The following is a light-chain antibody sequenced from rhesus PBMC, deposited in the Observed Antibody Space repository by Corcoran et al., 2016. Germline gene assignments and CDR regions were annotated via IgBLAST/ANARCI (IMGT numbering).Light chain of an antibody. CDR2: EAS. CDR3: QHYYSTPYS. J-gene: IGKJ2*01. V-gene: IGKV1-21*01. CDR1: QGITND. Sequence: DIQMTQSPSSLSASVGDRVTITCRASQGITNDLAWYQQKPGETPKLLIYEASSLQSGIPSRFSGSGSGTDFTLPISSLQSEDVATYYCQHYYSTPYSFGQGTKVEIK.